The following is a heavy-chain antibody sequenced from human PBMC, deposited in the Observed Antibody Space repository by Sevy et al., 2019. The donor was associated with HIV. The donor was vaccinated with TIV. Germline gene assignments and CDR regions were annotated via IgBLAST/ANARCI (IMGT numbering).Heavy chain of an antibody. Sequence: ASVKVSCKLSGYTVTELSMHWVRQAPGKGLEWMGGFDPEDGETIYAQKFQGRITMTEDTPTDTAYMELNSLRSEDTAVYYHVAVIRPGYCSGGSCSGFWGQGTLVTVSS. V-gene: IGHV1-24*01. CDR2: FDPEDGET. J-gene: IGHJ4*02. D-gene: IGHD2-15*01. CDR1: GYTVTELS. CDR3: VAVIRPGYCSGGSCSGF.